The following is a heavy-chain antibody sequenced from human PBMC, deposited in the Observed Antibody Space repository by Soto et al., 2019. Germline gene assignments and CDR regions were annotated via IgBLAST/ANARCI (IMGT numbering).Heavy chain of an antibody. V-gene: IGHV3-48*02. D-gene: IGHD4-17*01. CDR2: ISSSTTTI. CDR1: GFTFTIYS. Sequence: EVQLVESGGGLVQSGGSLRLSCAASGFTFTIYSMNWVRQAPGKGLEWVSYISSSTTTIYYADSVKGRFTISRDNAKNSLYLQMNSLRDEDTAVYYCARDRYGDFNFDYWGQGTLVTVSS. J-gene: IGHJ4*02. CDR3: ARDRYGDFNFDY.